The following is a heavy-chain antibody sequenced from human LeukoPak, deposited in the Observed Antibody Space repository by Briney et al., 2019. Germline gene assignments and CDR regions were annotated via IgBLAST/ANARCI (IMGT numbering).Heavy chain of an antibody. CDR2: INPNSGGT. V-gene: IGHV1-2*06. J-gene: IGHJ4*02. CDR3: ASHYYDSSGQHDD. CDR1: GYTFTGYY. Sequence: ASVKVSCKASGYTFTGYYMHWVRQAPGQGLEWMGRINPNSGGTNYAQKFQGRVTMTRDTSISTAYMELSRLRSDDTAVYYCASHYYDSSGQHDDWGQGTLVNVSS. D-gene: IGHD3-22*01.